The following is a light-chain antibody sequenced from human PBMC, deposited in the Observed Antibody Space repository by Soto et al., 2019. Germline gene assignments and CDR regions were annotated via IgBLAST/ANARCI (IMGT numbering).Light chain of an antibody. Sequence: EIVLTQSPATLSLSPGERVTLSCRASQSVSSYLAWYQQKPGQAPMLLIYDASNRATGIPARFSGSGSGTDFTLTITSLEPEDFAVYYCQQRSNWPSTFGGGTRVEIK. CDR3: QQRSNWPST. CDR2: DAS. CDR1: QSVSSY. V-gene: IGKV3-11*01. J-gene: IGKJ4*01.